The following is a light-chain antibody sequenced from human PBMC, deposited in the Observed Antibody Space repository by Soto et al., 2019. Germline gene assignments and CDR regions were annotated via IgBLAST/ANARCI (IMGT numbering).Light chain of an antibody. CDR2: GNS. CDR1: SSNIGAGYD. CDR3: QSYDSSLSGSGV. J-gene: IGLJ2*01. V-gene: IGLV1-40*01. Sequence: QSVLTQPPSVSGAPGQRVTISCTGSSSNIGAGYDVHWYQQLPGTAPKLLIYGNSNRPSGVPDRFSGSKSGTSASLAITGLQAEDAADYYCQSYDSSLSGSGVFGGGTTVTVL.